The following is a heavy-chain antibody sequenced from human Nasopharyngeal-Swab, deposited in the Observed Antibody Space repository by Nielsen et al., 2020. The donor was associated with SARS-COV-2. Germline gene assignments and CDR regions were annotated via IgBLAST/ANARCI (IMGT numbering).Heavy chain of an antibody. CDR2: ISSSSSYM. V-gene: IGHV3-21*01. D-gene: IGHD3-16*01. CDR1: GFTFSSYS. Sequence: GESLKISCAASGFTFSSYSMNWVRQAPGKGLEWVSSISSSSSYMYYADSVKGRFTISRDNAKNSLYLQMNSLRAEDTGVYYCARGGVRSYWFDPWGQGTLVTVSS. J-gene: IGHJ5*02. CDR3: ARGGVRSYWFDP.